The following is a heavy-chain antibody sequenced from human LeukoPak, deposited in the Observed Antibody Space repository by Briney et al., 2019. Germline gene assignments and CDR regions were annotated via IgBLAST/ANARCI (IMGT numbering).Heavy chain of an antibody. J-gene: IGHJ4*02. CDR3: ARYWWDLDY. V-gene: IGHV4-34*01. CDR2: INHSGST. Sequence: PSETLSLTCAVYGGSLSGYYWSWIRQPPGKGLEWIGEINHSGSTNYNPSLKSRVTISVDTSKHQFSLKLSPVTAADTAVYYCARYWWDLDYWGQGTLVTVSS. CDR1: GGSLSGYY. D-gene: IGHD2-8*02.